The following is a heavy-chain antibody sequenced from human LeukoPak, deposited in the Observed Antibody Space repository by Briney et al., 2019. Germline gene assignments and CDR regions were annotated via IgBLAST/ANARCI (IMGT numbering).Heavy chain of an antibody. CDR3: ARGFGGPFDY. V-gene: IGHV3-21*01. CDR2: ISSSSSYI. J-gene: IGHJ4*02. CDR1: GFTFSSHS. Sequence: GGSLRLSCAASGFTFSSHSMNWVRQAPGKGLEWVSSISSSSSYIYYADSVKGRFTIFRDNAKNSLYLQMNSLRAEDTAVYYCARGFGGPFDYWGQGTLVTVSS. D-gene: IGHD2-15*01.